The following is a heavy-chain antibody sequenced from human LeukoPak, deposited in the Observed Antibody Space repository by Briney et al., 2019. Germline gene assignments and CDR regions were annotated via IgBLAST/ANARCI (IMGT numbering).Heavy chain of an antibody. J-gene: IGHJ5*02. CDR3: ARYITMVRGVIGFDP. V-gene: IGHV4-59*13. D-gene: IGHD3-10*01. Sequence: SETLSLTCTVSGGSISSYYWSWIRQPPGKGLERIGYIYYSGSTNYNPSLKSRVTISVDTSKNQFSLKLSSVTAADTAVYYCARYITMVRGVIGFDPWGQGTLVTVSS. CDR2: IYYSGST. CDR1: GGSISSYY.